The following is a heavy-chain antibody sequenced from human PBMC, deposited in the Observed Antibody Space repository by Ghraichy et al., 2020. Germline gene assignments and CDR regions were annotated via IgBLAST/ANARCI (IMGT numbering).Heavy chain of an antibody. D-gene: IGHD6-19*01. CDR3: TRHSSGTLQWYYRGVDV. V-gene: IGHV4-39*01. Sequence: SETLSLTCTVSGASIRSPDYFWGWVRQPAGKGLEWVGSAFYSGTDYYNPSLKSRVAVSVDTSKNQFSLKLTSVTAADSGLYFSTRHSSGTLQWYYRGVDVWGQGTTVIVSS. CDR2: AFYSGTD. J-gene: IGHJ6*02. CDR1: GASIRSPDYF.